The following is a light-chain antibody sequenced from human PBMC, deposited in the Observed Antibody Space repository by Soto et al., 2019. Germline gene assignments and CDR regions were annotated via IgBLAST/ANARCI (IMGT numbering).Light chain of an antibody. Sequence: DILMTQSPISLPVTPGEPASISCKSSQSLLHRDGNKYLDWYLHKTGRSPHPLIYLAYTRASGVPARFRDSGSTNEVRLNISRVETEDVGLYYCMQALQPPYTFDLGNSLDIK. CDR3: MQALQPPYT. CDR2: LAY. J-gene: IGKJ2*01. V-gene: IGKV2-28*01. CDR1: QSLLHRDGNKY.